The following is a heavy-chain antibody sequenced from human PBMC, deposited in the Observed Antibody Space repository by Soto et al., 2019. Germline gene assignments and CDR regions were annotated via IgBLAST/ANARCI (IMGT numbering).Heavy chain of an antibody. D-gene: IGHD6-13*01. CDR1: GGSISSGGYY. CDR2: IYYSGST. Sequence: SETLSLTCTVSGGSISSGGYYWSWIRQHPGKGLEWIGYIYYSGSTYYNPSLKSRVTISVDTSKNQFSLKLSSVTAADTAVYYCAREVAAAGTYYYYGMDVWGQGTTVTSP. CDR3: AREVAAAGTYYYYGMDV. J-gene: IGHJ6*02. V-gene: IGHV4-31*03.